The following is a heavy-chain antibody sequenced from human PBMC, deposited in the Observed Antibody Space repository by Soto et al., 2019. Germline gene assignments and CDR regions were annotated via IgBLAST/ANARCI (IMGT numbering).Heavy chain of an antibody. CDR2: ISYDGNNK. V-gene: IGHV3-30*18. J-gene: IGHJ6*02. CDR3: AKDRATYYYDSSDYFYYFGMDL. D-gene: IGHD3-22*01. Sequence: QVQLVESGGGVVQPGRSLRLSCAASGFIFSDYGMHWVRQAPGKGLEWVALISYDGNNKNYADSVRGRFTISRDDSKNTLYLQMNNLRAEDTALYYCAKDRATYYYDSSDYFYYFGMDLWGQGTTVTVSS. CDR1: GFIFSDYG.